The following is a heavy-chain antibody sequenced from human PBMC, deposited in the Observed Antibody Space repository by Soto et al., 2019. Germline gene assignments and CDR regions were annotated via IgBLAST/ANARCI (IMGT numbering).Heavy chain of an antibody. CDR2: IYYSGST. CDR3: ARERPDGSRLDP. Sequence: QVQLQESGPGLVKPSETLSLTCTVSGGSISSGDYYWSWIRQPPGKGLEWIEYIYYSGSTYYNPPLKSRDTLSVDTSTNQFSLKLSSVTAADTAVYYCARERPDGSRLDPWGQGTLVTVPS. D-gene: IGHD6-13*01. V-gene: IGHV4-30-4*01. J-gene: IGHJ5*02. CDR1: GGSISSGDYY.